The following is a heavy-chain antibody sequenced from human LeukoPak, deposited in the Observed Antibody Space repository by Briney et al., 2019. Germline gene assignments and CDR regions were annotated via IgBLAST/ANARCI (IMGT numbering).Heavy chain of an antibody. D-gene: IGHD2-21*01. CDR3: ATGDGAYCGGDCKQSNHY. CDR1: GYTLTELS. Sequence: GASVKVSCKVSGYTLTELSMHWVRQAPGKGLEWMGGFDPEDGETIYAQKFQGRVTMTEDTSTDTAYMELSSLRSEDTAVYYCATGDGAYCGGDCKQSNHYWGQGTLVTVSS. CDR2: FDPEDGET. J-gene: IGHJ4*02. V-gene: IGHV1-24*01.